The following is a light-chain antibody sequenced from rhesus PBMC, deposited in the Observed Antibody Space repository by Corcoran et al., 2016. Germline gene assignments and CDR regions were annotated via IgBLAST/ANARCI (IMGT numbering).Light chain of an antibody. V-gene: IGKV3S9*01. Sequence: EIVMTQSPATLSLSPGERATLSCRASQSVSSYVAWYQQKPEQAPRLLIYGASSRATGIPDRFSGSGSGTDFTLIISSLEPEDVGVYYCQQYNNWNSFGPGTKVEIK. CDR1: QSVSSY. CDR3: QQYNNWNS. CDR2: GAS. J-gene: IGKJ2*01.